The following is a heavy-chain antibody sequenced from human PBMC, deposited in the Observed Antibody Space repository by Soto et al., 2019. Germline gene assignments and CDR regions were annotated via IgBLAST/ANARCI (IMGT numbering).Heavy chain of an antibody. CDR1: GFSFSSSG. CDR2: IPYDGSNK. CDR3: AGESDAFDI. V-gene: IGHV3-30*03. J-gene: IGHJ3*02. Sequence: GGSLRLSCAASGFSFSSSGMHWVRQAPGKGLEWVAAIPYDGSNKYYVDSVKGRFTLSRDNSKNTLYLQMNSLRAEDTAVYYCAGESDAFDIWGQGTMVTVSS.